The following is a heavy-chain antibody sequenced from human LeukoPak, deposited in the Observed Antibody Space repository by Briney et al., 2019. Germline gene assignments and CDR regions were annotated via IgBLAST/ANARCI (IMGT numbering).Heavy chain of an antibody. CDR2: IFYSGST. J-gene: IGHJ4*02. CDR3: ARERKSNRYSSSPYFDY. CDR1: SGSISTSNYY. Sequence: SETLSLTCTVSSGSISTSNYYWGWVRQPPGKALEWIGNIFYSGSTYYSPSLKSRVTISVDTSKNQFSLKLSSVTAADTAVYYCARERKSNRYSSSPYFDYWGQGTLVTVSS. D-gene: IGHD6-6*01. V-gene: IGHV4-39*07.